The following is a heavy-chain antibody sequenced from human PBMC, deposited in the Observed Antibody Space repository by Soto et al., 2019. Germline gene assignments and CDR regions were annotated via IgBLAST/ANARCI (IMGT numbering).Heavy chain of an antibody. CDR2: VSSEGGTQ. Sequence: QVQLVESGGGVVQPGRSLRLSCTASGFTFSTYAMQWVRQAPGKGLEWVAVVSSEGGTQFYADSVKGRFTISRDNSKNSLYLQMSSLTTEDAAIYYCAREKYYGGHGIGSLDLWGRGTLVSVSS. V-gene: IGHV3-30-3*01. D-gene: IGHD3-3*01. J-gene: IGHJ2*01. CDR3: AREKYYGGHGIGSLDL. CDR1: GFTFSTYA.